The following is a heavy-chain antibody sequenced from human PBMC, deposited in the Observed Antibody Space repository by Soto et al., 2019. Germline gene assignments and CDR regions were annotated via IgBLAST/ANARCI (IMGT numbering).Heavy chain of an antibody. J-gene: IGHJ6*02. CDR3: ARERYQVISDGMDV. CDR2: INPETGGT. D-gene: IGHD2-2*01. Sequence: ASVKVSCKASGYTFTGYYVHCVLESPGQWLEWMGWINPETGGTSYAQKFQGRVTLSRDTSINTAYLELSRLRFDDAAVYFCARERYQVISDGMDVWGQGTTVTVSS. CDR1: GYTFTGYY. V-gene: IGHV1-2*02.